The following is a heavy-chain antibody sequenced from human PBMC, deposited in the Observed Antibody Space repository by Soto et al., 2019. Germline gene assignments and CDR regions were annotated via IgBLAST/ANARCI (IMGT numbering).Heavy chain of an antibody. V-gene: IGHV4-59*12. Sequence: SETLSLTCTVSGGSISSYYWSWIRQPPGKGLEWIGYIYYSVSTNYNPSLKSRVTISVDTSKNQFSLKLSSVTAADTAVYYCARDLLPTQWLPLDYWGQGTLVTVSS. J-gene: IGHJ4*02. D-gene: IGHD6-19*01. CDR2: IYYSVST. CDR1: GGSISSYY. CDR3: ARDLLPTQWLPLDY.